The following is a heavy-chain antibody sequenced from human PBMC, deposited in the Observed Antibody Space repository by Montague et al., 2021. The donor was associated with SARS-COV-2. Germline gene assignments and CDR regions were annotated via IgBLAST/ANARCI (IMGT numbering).Heavy chain of an antibody. CDR3: AREGQIGWYDPWYYYGMDV. V-gene: IGHV3-53*04. CDR1: GFTVSSNY. CDR2: IYSGGST. Sequence: SLRLSCAASGFTVSSNYMSWVRQAPGKGLEWVSVIYSGGSTYYADSVKGRFTISRHNSKNTLYLQMNSLRAEDTAVYYCAREGQIGWYDPWYYYGMDVWGQGITVTVSS. D-gene: IGHD6-19*01. J-gene: IGHJ6*02.